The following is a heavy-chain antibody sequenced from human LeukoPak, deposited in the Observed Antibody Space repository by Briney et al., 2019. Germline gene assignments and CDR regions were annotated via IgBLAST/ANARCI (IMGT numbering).Heavy chain of an antibody. CDR2: INAYNGNT. CDR1: GYTFTTYG. J-gene: IGHJ4*02. V-gene: IGHV1-18*01. Sequence: ASVKVSCKTSGYTFTTYGISWARQAPGQGLEWMGWINAYNGNTIYAQKLQGRVTMTTDTSANTAYMELRSLRSDDTAVYYCARASDLDSFDYWGQGTLVTVSS. CDR3: ARASDLDSFDY.